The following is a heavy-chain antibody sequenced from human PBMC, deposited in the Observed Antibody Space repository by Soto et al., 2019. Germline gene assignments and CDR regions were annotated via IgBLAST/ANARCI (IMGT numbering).Heavy chain of an antibody. Sequence: PGGSLRLSCAASGFTVSSNYMSWVRQAPGKGLEWVSFSSATGAGTYYADSVKGRFTISRDNSKNTLYLQMTSLRADDTAVYYCAKDRRAGGNYGFYSDFWGQGALVTVSS. CDR2: SSATGAGT. D-gene: IGHD1-7*01. CDR3: AKDRRAGGNYGFYSDF. V-gene: IGHV3-23*01. J-gene: IGHJ4*02. CDR1: GFTVSSNY.